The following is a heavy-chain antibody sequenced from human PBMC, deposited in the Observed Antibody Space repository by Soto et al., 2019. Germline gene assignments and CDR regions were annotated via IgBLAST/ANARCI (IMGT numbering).Heavy chain of an antibody. CDR1: GYTFTSYG. V-gene: IGHV1-18*01. D-gene: IGHD4-17*01. J-gene: IGHJ4*02. CDR2: ISAYNGNT. Sequence: ASVKVSCKASGYTFTSYGIGWVRQAPGQGLEYMGWISAYNGNTNYAQKFQGRVTITRDTSASTAYMELSSLRSEDTAVYYCARDNPDYGDCFDYWGQGTLVTVSS. CDR3: ARDNPDYGDCFDY.